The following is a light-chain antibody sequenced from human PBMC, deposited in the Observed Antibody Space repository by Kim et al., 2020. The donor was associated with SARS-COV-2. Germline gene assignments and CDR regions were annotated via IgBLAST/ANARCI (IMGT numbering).Light chain of an antibody. Sequence: EIVMTQSPATLSVSPGERATLSCRASQSVSSNLAWYQQKPGQPPRLLIYGSSIRATGIPARFSGSRSGTEFTLTISSLQSEDFAVYYCKQYDNWPLTFGGGTKVDIK. J-gene: IGKJ4*01. CDR1: QSVSSN. CDR2: GSS. CDR3: KQYDNWPLT. V-gene: IGKV3D-15*01.